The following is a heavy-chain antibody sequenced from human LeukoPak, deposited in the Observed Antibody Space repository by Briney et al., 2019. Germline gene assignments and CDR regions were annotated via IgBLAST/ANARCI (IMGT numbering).Heavy chain of an antibody. Sequence: ASVKVSSKASGYTFTSYGISWVRQAPGQGLEWMGWISAYNDNTNYAQKLQGRVTMTTDTSTSTAYMELRSLRSDDTAVYYCARSLGYYDSSGYSDAFDIWGQGTMVTVSS. CDR2: ISAYNDNT. CDR3: ARSLGYYDSSGYSDAFDI. V-gene: IGHV1-18*01. J-gene: IGHJ3*02. CDR1: GYTFTSYG. D-gene: IGHD3-22*01.